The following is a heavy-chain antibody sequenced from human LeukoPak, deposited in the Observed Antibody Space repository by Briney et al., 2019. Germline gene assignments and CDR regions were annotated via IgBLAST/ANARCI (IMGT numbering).Heavy chain of an antibody. D-gene: IGHD3-9*01. V-gene: IGHV3-33*08. J-gene: IGHJ3*02. Sequence: PGGSLRLSCAASGFTFSSYGMHWVRQAPGKGLEWVAVIWYDGSNKYYADSVKGRFTISRDNSKNTLYLQMNSLRAEDTAVYYCARGDRYLDWLGGAFDIWGQGTMVTVSS. CDR2: IWYDGSNK. CDR3: ARGDRYLDWLGGAFDI. CDR1: GFTFSSYG.